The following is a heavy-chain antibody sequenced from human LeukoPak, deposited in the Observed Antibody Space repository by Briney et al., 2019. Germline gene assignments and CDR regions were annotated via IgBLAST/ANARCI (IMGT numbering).Heavy chain of an antibody. CDR3: ARRAAAAAPVDY. CDR1: GYTFTGYY. CDR2: INPNSGGT. V-gene: IGHV1-2*02. Sequence: ASVKVSCKASGYTFTGYYIHWVRQAPGQGLEWMGWINPNSGGTNYAQKFQGRVTMTTDTSTSTAYMELRSLRSDDTAVYYCARRAAAAAPVDYWGQGTLVTVSS. J-gene: IGHJ4*02. D-gene: IGHD6-13*01.